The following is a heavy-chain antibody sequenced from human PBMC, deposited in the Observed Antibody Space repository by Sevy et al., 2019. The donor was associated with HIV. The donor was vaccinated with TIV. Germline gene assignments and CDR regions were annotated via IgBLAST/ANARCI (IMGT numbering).Heavy chain of an antibody. CDR1: GGSISSSSYY. CDR3: ASVPRRHYYDNSGDDY. Sequence: SETLSLTCTVSGGSISSSSYYWGWIRQPPGKGLEWIGSIYYSGSTYYNPSLKSRFTISVDTSKNQFSLKLSSVTAADTALYYCASVPRRHYYDNSGDDYWGQGTLVTVSS. CDR2: IYYSGST. D-gene: IGHD3-22*01. J-gene: IGHJ4*02. V-gene: IGHV4-39*01.